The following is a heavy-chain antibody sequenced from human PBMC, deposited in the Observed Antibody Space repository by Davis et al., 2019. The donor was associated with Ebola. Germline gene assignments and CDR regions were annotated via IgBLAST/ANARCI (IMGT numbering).Heavy chain of an antibody. Sequence: PGGSLRLSCAASGFIFSSYHMIWVRQAPGKGLEWVSYISSSSSTIYYADSVKGRFTISRDNAKTSLYLQMNSLRDEDTAVYYCAGGSGYYYYYGMDVWGQGTTVTVSS. CDR1: GFIFSSYH. CDR3: AGGSGYYYYYGMDV. D-gene: IGHD3-3*01. V-gene: IGHV3-48*02. CDR2: ISSSSSTI. J-gene: IGHJ6*02.